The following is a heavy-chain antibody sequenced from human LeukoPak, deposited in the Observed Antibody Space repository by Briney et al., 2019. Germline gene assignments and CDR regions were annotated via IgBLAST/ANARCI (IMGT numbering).Heavy chain of an antibody. CDR2: ISAYNGNT. V-gene: IGHV1-18*01. J-gene: IGHJ5*02. Sequence: ASVKVSCKASGYTFTSYGISWVRQAPGQGLEWMGWISAYNGNTNYAQKLQGRVTMTTDTSTSAAYMELRSLRSDDTAVYYCARSHSSSSFHWFDPWGQGTLVTVSS. CDR1: GYTFTSYG. CDR3: ARSHSSSSFHWFDP. D-gene: IGHD6-13*01.